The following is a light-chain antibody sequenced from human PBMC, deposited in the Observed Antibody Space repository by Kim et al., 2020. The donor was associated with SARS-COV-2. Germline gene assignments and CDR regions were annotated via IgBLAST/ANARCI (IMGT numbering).Light chain of an antibody. CDR3: LQDSRYPRT. CDR1: QAIRNE. J-gene: IGKJ1*01. V-gene: IGKV1-6*01. Sequence: TQEDRVTITCRASQAIRNELGWYQQKPGKSPKVLIYAASTLQSGVSSRFSGSGSGTDFTLTISSLQPEDFATYYCLQDSRYPRTFGQGTKVDIK. CDR2: AAS.